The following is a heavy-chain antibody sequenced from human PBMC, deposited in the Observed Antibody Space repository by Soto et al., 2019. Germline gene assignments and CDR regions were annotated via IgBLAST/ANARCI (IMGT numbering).Heavy chain of an antibody. CDR3: AKDRGSGDQGRVRFDP. V-gene: IGHV3-23*01. D-gene: IGHD2-15*01. CDR1: GFTFSTYA. Sequence: EVQLLESGGGLVQPGGSLRLSCVASGFTFSTYAMSWVRQAPGKGLEWVSAISPSGASTYYPDSVKGRFTVSRDNSKNTLYLQMISLRAEDTAVYYCAKDRGSGDQGRVRFDPWGQGTLVTVSS. CDR2: ISPSGAST. J-gene: IGHJ5*02.